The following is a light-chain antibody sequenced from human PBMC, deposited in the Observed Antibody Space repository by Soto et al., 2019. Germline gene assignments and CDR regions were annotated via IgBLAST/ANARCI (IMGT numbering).Light chain of an antibody. CDR3: QQYNSYIT. V-gene: IGKV1-27*01. J-gene: IGKJ5*01. Sequence: DIQMTQSPSSLSASVGDRVTITCRASQGISSYLAWYQQKPGKVPKLLIYAASTLQAGVPSRFSGSGSGTDFTLTISSLQPDDFATYYCQQYNSYITFGQGARWRL. CDR1: QGISSY. CDR2: AAS.